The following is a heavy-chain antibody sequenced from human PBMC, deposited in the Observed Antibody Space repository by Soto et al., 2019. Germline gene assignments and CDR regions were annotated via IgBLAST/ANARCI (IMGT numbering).Heavy chain of an antibody. V-gene: IGHV3-48*01. J-gene: IGHJ4*02. D-gene: IGHD5-18*01. CDR1: GFTFSSYS. Sequence: EVQLVESGGGLVQPGGSLRLSCAASGFTFSSYSMNWVRQAPGKGLEWVSYISSSSSTIYYADSVKGRFTISRDNAKNSLYLQMNSLRAEDTAVYYCVRDTAMVIDYWGQGTLVTVSS. CDR3: VRDTAMVIDY. CDR2: ISSSSSTI.